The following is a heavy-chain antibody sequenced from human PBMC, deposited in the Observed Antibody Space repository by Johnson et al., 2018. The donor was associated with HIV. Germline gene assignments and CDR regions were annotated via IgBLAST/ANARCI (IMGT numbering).Heavy chain of an antibody. D-gene: IGHD3-22*01. Sequence: QVQLVESGGGVVQPGRSLRLSCAASGFTFNRHGMHWVRQAPGKGLEWVAAISNDGSNKYYADSVKGRFTISRDNSKNTLSLQMNSLRVDDTAVYYCARGLTMIVVVDAFDIWGQGTMVTVSS. V-gene: IGHV3-30*03. CDR1: GFTFNRHG. CDR3: ARGLTMIVVVDAFDI. CDR2: ISNDGSNK. J-gene: IGHJ3*02.